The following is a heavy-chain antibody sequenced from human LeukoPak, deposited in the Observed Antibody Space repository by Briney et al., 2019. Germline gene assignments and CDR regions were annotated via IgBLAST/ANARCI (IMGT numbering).Heavy chain of an antibody. J-gene: IGHJ4*02. CDR3: ARVGYSGNFIDY. D-gene: IGHD4-23*01. Sequence: ASVKVSCKASGYTFTNYDITWVRQAPGQGLEWMGWNTNYAQKRQGRVTMTTDTSTSTAFMELMSLRSDDTAVYYCARVGYSGNFIDYWGQGTLVTVSS. V-gene: IGHV1-18*01. CDR1: GYTFTNYD. CDR2: NT.